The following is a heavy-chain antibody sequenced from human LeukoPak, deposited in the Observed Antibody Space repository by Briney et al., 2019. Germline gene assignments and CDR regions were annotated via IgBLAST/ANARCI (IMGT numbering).Heavy chain of an antibody. CDR2: IIPILGIA. CDR3: AFATTIGRFDY. J-gene: IGHJ4*02. Sequence: GASVKVSCKASGGTFSSYTISWVRQAPGQGLEWRGRIIPILGIANYAQKFQGRVTITADKSTSTAYMELSSLRSEDTAVYYCAFATTIGRFDYWGQGTLVTVSS. D-gene: IGHD1-1*01. V-gene: IGHV1-69*02. CDR1: GGTFSSYT.